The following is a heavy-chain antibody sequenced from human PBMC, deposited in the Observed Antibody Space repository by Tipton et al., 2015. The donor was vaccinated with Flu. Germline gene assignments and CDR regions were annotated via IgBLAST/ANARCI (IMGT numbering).Heavy chain of an antibody. V-gene: IGHV4-59*01. D-gene: IGHD2-2*01. CDR3: ARAGRYQNFAF. Sequence: TLSLTCTVPGGSISSFYWSWIRQPPEQGLEWIGYIYYSGSPNYNPSLKSRVTISVDTSKNQFSLTLTSVTAADTAVYYCARAGRYQNFAFWGQGTLVTVSS. CDR2: IYYSGSP. CDR1: GGSISSFY. J-gene: IGHJ4*02.